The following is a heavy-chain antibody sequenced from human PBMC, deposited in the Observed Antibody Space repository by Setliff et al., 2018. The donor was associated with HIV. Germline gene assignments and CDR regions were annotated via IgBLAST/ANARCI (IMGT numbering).Heavy chain of an antibody. V-gene: IGHV4-34*01. Sequence: TLSLTCAVYGGSFSDYFWTWIRQPPGKGLEWIGDINHSGSANLHPFFRSRVTISDDTSKNQFSLTLASVTVADTAVYYCARDRFGVPGDSWGQGMLVTVSS. CDR1: GGSFSDYF. J-gene: IGHJ4*02. CDR3: ARDRFGVPGDS. D-gene: IGHD3-16*01. CDR2: INHSGSA.